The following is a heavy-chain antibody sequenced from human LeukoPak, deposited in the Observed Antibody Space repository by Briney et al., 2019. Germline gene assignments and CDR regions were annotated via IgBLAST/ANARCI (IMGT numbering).Heavy chain of an antibody. V-gene: IGHV3-21*01. CDR2: ISSRSNYI. CDR3: ARIVAAAPYGMDV. D-gene: IGHD6-25*01. CDR1: GFTFSSDS. Sequence: PGGSLRLSCVASGFTFSSDSMNWVRQAPGKGLEWDSAISSRSNYIYYADSVKGRFTISRDNAKNSLYVHMNSLRAEDTAVYYCARIVAAAPYGMDVWGQGTTVTVSS. J-gene: IGHJ6*02.